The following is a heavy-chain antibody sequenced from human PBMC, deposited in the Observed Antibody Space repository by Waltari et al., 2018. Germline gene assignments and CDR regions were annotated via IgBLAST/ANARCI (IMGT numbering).Heavy chain of an antibody. D-gene: IGHD6-13*01. CDR2: IYHSGGT. CDR3: ARSPRGMIAAAGHFDY. CDR1: GYSISSGYY. Sequence: QVQLQESGPGLVKPSETLSLTCAVSGYSISSGYYWGWIRQPPGKGLEWIGSIYHSGGTYYNPSLKIRVTISVDTAKNQFSRKLSSVTAADTAVYYCARSPRGMIAAAGHFDYWGQGTLVTVSS. J-gene: IGHJ4*02. V-gene: IGHV4-38-2*01.